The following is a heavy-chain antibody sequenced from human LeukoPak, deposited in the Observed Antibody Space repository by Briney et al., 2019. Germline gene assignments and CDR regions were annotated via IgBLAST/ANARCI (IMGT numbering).Heavy chain of an antibody. D-gene: IGHD6-19*01. CDR1: GGSISNYY. V-gene: IGHV4-59*01. CDR3: ARFRSAVAGTYNYCYMDV. CDR2: ISYTGSTNTGST. Sequence: PSGTLSLTCTVSGGSISNYYWSWIRLPPGKGLEYIGYISYTGSTNTGSTNYNPSLKSRVTISEDTSKNQISLRLSSVTAADTAVYYCARFRSAVAGTYNYCYMDVWGKGTTVTVSS. J-gene: IGHJ6*03.